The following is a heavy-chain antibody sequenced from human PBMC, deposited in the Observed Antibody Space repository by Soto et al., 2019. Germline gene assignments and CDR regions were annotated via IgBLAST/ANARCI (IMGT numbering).Heavy chain of an antibody. CDR1: GFTFSSYG. CDR3: AKDLPYYYDSSGYYPAG. CDR2: ISYDGSNK. D-gene: IGHD3-22*01. J-gene: IGHJ4*02. Sequence: QVQLVESGGGVVQPGRSLRLSCAASGFTFSSYGMHWVRQAPGKGLEWVAVISYDGSNKYYADSLKGRFTISRDNSKNTLYLQMNSLRAEDTAVYYCAKDLPYYYDSSGYYPAGWGQGTLVTVSS. V-gene: IGHV3-30*18.